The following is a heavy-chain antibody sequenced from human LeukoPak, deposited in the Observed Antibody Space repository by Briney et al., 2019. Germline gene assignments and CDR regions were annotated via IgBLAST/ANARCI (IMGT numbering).Heavy chain of an antibody. V-gene: IGHV1-2*06. Sequence: ASVKVSCKASGYTFTGYFMHWLRQAPGQGPEWVGRINSNSGDTRYAQKFQGRVTMTRDTSISTAFLELNSLGSDDTAVYYCARLKTGATFPPHFDYWGQGTLVTVSS. J-gene: IGHJ4*02. D-gene: IGHD7-27*01. CDR1: GYTFTGYF. CDR3: ARLKTGATFPPHFDY. CDR2: INSNSGDT.